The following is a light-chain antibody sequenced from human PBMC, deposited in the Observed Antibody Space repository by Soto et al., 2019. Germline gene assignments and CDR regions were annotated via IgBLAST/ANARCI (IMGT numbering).Light chain of an antibody. CDR1: QGITNY. CDR3: QQFHTYPWT. CDR2: TAS. V-gene: IGKV1-9*01. J-gene: IGKJ1*01. Sequence: DVQLTQSPSFLSASVGDGVRITCRASQGITNYLAWYQQKPGKAPKPLIYTASTLQSGVPSRFSGSGAGAEFTLTITGLQPEDFATYFCQQFHTYPWTFGQGTKVDIK.